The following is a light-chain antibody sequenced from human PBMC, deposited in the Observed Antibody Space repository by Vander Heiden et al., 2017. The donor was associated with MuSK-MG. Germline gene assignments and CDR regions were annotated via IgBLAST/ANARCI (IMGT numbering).Light chain of an antibody. V-gene: IGKV1-5*03. CDR1: QSISSW. CDR2: KAS. J-gene: IGKJ2*01. CDR3: QQDNTYPYT. Sequence: DIQMTQSPSTLSASVGDRVTIPCRASQSISSWLAWYQQKPGKAPKLLIYKASSLESGVPSRFSGSGSGTEFTLTISSLQPDDFTAYYCQQDNTYPYTFGQGTKLEIK.